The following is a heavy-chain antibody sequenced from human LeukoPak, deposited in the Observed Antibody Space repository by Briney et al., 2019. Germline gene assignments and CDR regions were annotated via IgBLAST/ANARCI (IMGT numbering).Heavy chain of an antibody. V-gene: IGHV3-53*01. CDR1: GFTFDDYG. J-gene: IGHJ6*03. CDR2: IYSGGST. CDR3: ARTTVTYYMDV. Sequence: GGSLRLSCAASGFTFDDYGMSWVRQAPGKGLEWVSVIYSGGSTYYADSVKGRFTISRDNSKNTLYLQMNSMRAEDTAVYYCARTTVTYYMDVWGKGTTVTVSS. D-gene: IGHD4-17*01.